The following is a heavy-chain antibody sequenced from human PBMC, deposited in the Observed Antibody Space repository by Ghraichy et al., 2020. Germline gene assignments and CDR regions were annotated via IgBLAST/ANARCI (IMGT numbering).Heavy chain of an antibody. CDR3: ARGRSGDAFDI. J-gene: IGHJ3*02. D-gene: IGHD3-10*01. CDR1: GFNIESNY. Sequence: GGSLRLSCVASGFNIESNYMSWVRQAPGKGLEWVSVVYVNDNTDYVDSVRGRFSVSRDKMKNTLSLQMHRLRVDDTAVYYCARGRSGDAFDIWGQGTVVTVSS. CDR2: VYVNDNT. V-gene: IGHV3-66*02.